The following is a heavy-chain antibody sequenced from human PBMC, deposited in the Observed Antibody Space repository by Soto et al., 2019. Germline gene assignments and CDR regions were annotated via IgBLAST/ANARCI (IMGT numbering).Heavy chain of an antibody. CDR3: VRDFMTMAGIN. D-gene: IGHD6-19*01. Sequence: EVLLVESGGGLVQPGGSLRLSCAASGFTFSDYYMHWVRQGPGKGLVWVSCISGDGGRTYYADSVKGRFTISRDNAKSTLYLQMNSLRGDDTAVYYCVRDFMTMAGINWGQGTLFAVSS. V-gene: IGHV3-74*01. J-gene: IGHJ4*02. CDR1: GFTFSDYY. CDR2: ISGDGGRT.